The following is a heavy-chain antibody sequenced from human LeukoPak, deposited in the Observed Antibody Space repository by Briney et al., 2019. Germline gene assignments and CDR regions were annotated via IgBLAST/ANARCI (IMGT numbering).Heavy chain of an antibody. CDR1: GYTFTSYY. Sequence: ASVKVSCKASGYTFTSYYMHWVRQAPGQGLEWMGIINPSRGSTTYAPQFQGRVTMTRDTSTSTVYMELRSLRSEDTAVYYCARVRGTSSWSFNWFDPWGQGTLVTVSS. CDR3: ARVRGTSSWSFNWFDP. V-gene: IGHV1-46*01. J-gene: IGHJ5*02. CDR2: INPSRGST. D-gene: IGHD6-13*01.